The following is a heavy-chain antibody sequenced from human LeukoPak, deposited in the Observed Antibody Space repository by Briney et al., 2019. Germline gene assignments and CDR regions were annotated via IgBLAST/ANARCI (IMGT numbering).Heavy chain of an antibody. J-gene: IGHJ4*02. Sequence: QPGGSLRLSCAASGFTVSSNYMSWVRQAPGKGLGWVSVIYSGGSTYYADSVKGRFTISRDNSKNTLYLQMNSLRAEDTAVYYCARAKGGSGWRYYFDYWGQGTLVTVSS. V-gene: IGHV3-66*02. CDR3: ARAKGGSGWRYYFDY. CDR1: GFTVSSNY. CDR2: IYSGGST. D-gene: IGHD6-19*01.